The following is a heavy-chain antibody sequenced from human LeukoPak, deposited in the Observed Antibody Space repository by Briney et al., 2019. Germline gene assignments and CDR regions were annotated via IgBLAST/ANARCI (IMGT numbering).Heavy chain of an antibody. CDR1: GFSFSTYW. J-gene: IGHJ4*02. Sequence: GGSLRLSCAASGFSFSTYWMHWVRQAPGKGLVWVARINPDGSTSSYADSVKGRLTISRDNAKNTLYLQMSSLKADDTAVYYCARGGEDPVDCWGQGTLVTVSS. V-gene: IGHV3-74*01. D-gene: IGHD3-10*01. CDR3: ARGGEDPVDC. CDR2: INPDGSTS.